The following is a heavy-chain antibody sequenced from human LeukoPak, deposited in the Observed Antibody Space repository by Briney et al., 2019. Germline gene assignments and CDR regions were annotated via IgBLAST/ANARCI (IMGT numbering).Heavy chain of an antibody. V-gene: IGHV3-23*01. D-gene: IGHD4-17*01. J-gene: IGHJ6*03. Sequence: GGSLRLSCAASGFTFSSYAMSWVRQAPGKGLEWVSAISGSGGSTYYADSVKGRFTISRDNSKNTLYLQMNSLRAEDTAVYYCAKGGGDYGDYGRYYYYMDVWGKGTTVTVSS. CDR1: GFTFSSYA. CDR2: ISGSGGST. CDR3: AKGGGDYGDYGRYYYYMDV.